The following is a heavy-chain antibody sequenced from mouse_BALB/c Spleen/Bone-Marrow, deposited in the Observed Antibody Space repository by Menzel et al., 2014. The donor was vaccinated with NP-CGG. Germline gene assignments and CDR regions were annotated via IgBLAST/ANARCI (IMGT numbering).Heavy chain of an antibody. V-gene: IGHV3-1*02. D-gene: IGHD1-1*01. CDR1: GYSITSGYN. CDR2: IHYSGST. Sequence: VQLKDSGPDLVKPSQSLSLTCTVTGYSITSGYNWHWIRQFPGNRLEWMGYIHYSGSTNYNPSLKSRISITRDTSKNQFFRPLKSVTTVDTATYYFARGGYYGSSYFDYWGQGTTLTVSS. CDR3: ARGGYYGSSYFDY. J-gene: IGHJ2*01.